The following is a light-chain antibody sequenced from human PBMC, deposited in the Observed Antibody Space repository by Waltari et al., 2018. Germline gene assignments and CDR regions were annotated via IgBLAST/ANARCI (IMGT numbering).Light chain of an antibody. CDR3: QRYDNLPIFA. CDR1: QPITNY. CDR2: DAS. V-gene: IGKV1-33*01. Sequence: DIQLTQSPPSLSASVGDRVTITCRASQPITNYLSWYQQKPGKAPKLLIHDASKLETGVPSRFSGSQSGTHFTLTISSLQPEDIGTYYCQRYDNLPIFAFGPGTKVEI. J-gene: IGKJ3*01.